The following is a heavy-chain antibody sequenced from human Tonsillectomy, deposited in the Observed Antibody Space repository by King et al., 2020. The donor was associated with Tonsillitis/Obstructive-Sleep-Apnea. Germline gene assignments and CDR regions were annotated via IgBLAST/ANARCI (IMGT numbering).Heavy chain of an antibody. CDR3: AAAWPHLVRSSFDY. D-gene: IGHD6-6*01. V-gene: IGHV1-24*01. CDR2: FDPEEGET. Sequence: VQLVQSGAEVKKPGASVKVSCKFSGYTLTELSMHWVRQAPGKGLEWMGGFDPEEGETIYAQKFQGRVTMTEDTSTDTAFMALSSLRSEDTALYYCAAAWPHLVRSSFDYWGQGTLVTVSS. J-gene: IGHJ4*02. CDR1: GYTLTELS.